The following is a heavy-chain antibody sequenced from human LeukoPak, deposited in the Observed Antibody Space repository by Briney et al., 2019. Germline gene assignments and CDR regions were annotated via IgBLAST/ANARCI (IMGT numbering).Heavy chain of an antibody. CDR1: GGSFSGYY. V-gene: IGHV4-34*01. J-gene: IGHJ4*02. CDR2: INHSGST. CDR3: ARGPHDSSGFLFY. Sequence: PSETLSLTCAVYGGSFSGYYWSWIRQPPGKGLEWIGEINHSGSTNYNPSLKSRVTISADTSKSQFSLKLSSVTAADTAVYYCARGPHDSSGFLFYWGQGTLVTVSS. D-gene: IGHD3-22*01.